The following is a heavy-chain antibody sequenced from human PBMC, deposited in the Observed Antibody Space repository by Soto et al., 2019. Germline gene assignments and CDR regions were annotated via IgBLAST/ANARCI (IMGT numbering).Heavy chain of an antibody. CDR1: GYIFNNYA. Sequence: QVQLVQSGAEVKKPGASVKVSCKASGYIFNNYAISWVRQAPGQGLEWMGWMNVYNGHTKYAQKVQGRLTMTTDTSTSTAYMELRNLRSDDTAVYYCARDLSSGWFDHWGQGPLVTVSS. D-gene: IGHD6-19*01. V-gene: IGHV1-18*01. CDR2: MNVYNGHT. J-gene: IGHJ5*02. CDR3: ARDLSSGWFDH.